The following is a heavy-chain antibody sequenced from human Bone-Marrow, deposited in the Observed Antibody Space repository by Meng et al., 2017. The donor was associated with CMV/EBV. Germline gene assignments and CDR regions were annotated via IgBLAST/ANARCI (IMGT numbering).Heavy chain of an antibody. D-gene: IGHD4-11*01. CDR3: TTVSNYDLFDY. CDR2: IKSKTDGGTT. V-gene: IGHV3-15*01. Sequence: GESLKISCAASGFTFSSYWMSWVRQAPGKGLEWVGRIKSKTDGGTTDYAAPVKGRFTISRDDSKNTLYLQLNSLKTEDTAVYYCTTVSNYDLFDYWGQGTLVTVSS. CDR1: GFTFSSYW. J-gene: IGHJ4*02.